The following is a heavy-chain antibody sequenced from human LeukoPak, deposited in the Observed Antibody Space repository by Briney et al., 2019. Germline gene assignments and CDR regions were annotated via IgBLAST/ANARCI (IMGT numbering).Heavy chain of an antibody. CDR1: GGTFSSYA. V-gene: IGHV1-69*05. Sequence: SVKVSCKASGGTFSSYAISWVRQAPGQGLEWMGRIIPIFGTANYAQKFQGRVTIITDESTSTAYMELSSLRSEDTAVYYCASAILDGYNDMYFDYWGQGTLATVSS. D-gene: IGHD5-24*01. CDR2: IIPIFGTA. J-gene: IGHJ4*02. CDR3: ASAILDGYNDMYFDY.